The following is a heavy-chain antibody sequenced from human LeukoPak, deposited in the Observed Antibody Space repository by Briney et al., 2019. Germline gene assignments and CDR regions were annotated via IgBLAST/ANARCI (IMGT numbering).Heavy chain of an antibody. D-gene: IGHD5-24*01. J-gene: IGHJ4*02. V-gene: IGHV3-66*01. CDR3: GRVGDGYNDNY. CDR2: IYSGGST. CDR1: GFTVSSNY. Sequence: EGSLRLSCAASGFTVSSNYMSWVRQAPGKGLEWVSVIYSGGSTYYADSVKGRFTISRDNSKNTLYLQMNSLRAEDTAVYYCGRVGDGYNDNYWGQGTLVTVSS.